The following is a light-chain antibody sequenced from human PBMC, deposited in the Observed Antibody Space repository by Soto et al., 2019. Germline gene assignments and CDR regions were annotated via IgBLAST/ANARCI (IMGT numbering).Light chain of an antibody. CDR1: SSNIGAGYD. CDR3: QSYDSSLSGYVV. Sequence: QSVLTQPPSVSGAPGQRVTISCTGRSSNIGAGYDVHWYQQLPGTAPKLLIYGNSNRPSWVPDRFSGSKSGTSASLAITGLQAEDEADYYCQSYDSSLSGYVVFGGGTKLTV. V-gene: IGLV1-40*01. J-gene: IGLJ2*01. CDR2: GNS.